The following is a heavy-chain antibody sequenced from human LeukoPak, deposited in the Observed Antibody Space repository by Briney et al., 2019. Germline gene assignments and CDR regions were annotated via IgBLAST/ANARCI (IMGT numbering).Heavy chain of an antibody. Sequence: PGGSLRLSCAASGFTFSSYAMSWVRQAPGKGLEWVSAISDSGGSTYYADSVKGRFTVSRDNAKNTLYLQMNSLRAEDTAVYYCARDRGGDDAFDFWGQGTMVTVSS. D-gene: IGHD2-21*01. CDR2: ISDSGGST. J-gene: IGHJ3*01. CDR3: ARDRGGDDAFDF. CDR1: GFTFSSYA. V-gene: IGHV3-23*01.